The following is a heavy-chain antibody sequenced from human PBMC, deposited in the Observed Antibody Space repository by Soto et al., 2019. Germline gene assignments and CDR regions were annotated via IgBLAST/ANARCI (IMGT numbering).Heavy chain of an antibody. CDR1: GFTYSNAW. J-gene: IGHJ4*02. V-gene: IGHV3-15*07. Sequence: NPGGSLRLSCAASGFTYSNAWMNWVRQAPGKGLEWVGRIKSKTDGGTTDYAAPVKGRFTISRDDSKNTLYLQMNSLKTEDTAVYYCTTDPSSWYLFYDYWGQGTLVTVSS. D-gene: IGHD6-13*01. CDR3: TTDPSSWYLFYDY. CDR2: IKSKTDGGTT.